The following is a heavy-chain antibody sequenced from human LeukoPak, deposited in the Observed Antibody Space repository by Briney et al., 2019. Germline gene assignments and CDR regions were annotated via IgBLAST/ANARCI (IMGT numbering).Heavy chain of an antibody. CDR1: GYTFTDYY. CDR3: AKARYGDYVYYYMDV. CDR2: INPNSGDT. D-gene: IGHD4-17*01. J-gene: IGHJ6*03. Sequence: ASVKVSCKASGYTFTDYYIQWVRQAPGQGLEWMGWINPNSGDTNYAKRFHGRVTMTRDTSISTAYMELSRLTSDDTAIYYCAKARYGDYVYYYMDVWGKGTTVTVSS. V-gene: IGHV1-2*02.